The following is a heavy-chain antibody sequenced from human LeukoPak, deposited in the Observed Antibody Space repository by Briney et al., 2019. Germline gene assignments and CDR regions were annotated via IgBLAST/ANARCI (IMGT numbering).Heavy chain of an antibody. Sequence: SETLSLTCNVSGGSISSSSYYWGWIRQPPGKGLEWIGSIYFSGRTYYNMSLKSRVTISIDTSKNQFSLKVNSVTTADTAVYYCARDNPYGSGTDYWGQGTLVTVSS. CDR1: GGSISSSSYY. V-gene: IGHV4-39*07. CDR2: IYFSGRT. J-gene: IGHJ4*02. CDR3: ARDNPYGSGTDY. D-gene: IGHD3-10*01.